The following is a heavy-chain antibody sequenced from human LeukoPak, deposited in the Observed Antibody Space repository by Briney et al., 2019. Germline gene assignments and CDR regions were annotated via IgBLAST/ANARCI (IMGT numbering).Heavy chain of an antibody. CDR1: GYTFTSYA. D-gene: IGHD3-3*01. CDR3: ARVSVAWDYDFWSGYYHFDY. CDR2: INTNTGNP. Sequence: ASVKVSCKASGYTFTSYAMNWVRQAPGQGLEWMGWINTNTGNPTYAQGFTGRFVFSLDTSVSTAYLQISSLKAEDTAVYYCARVSVAWDYDFWSGYYHFDYWGQGTLVTVSS. J-gene: IGHJ4*02. V-gene: IGHV7-4-1*02.